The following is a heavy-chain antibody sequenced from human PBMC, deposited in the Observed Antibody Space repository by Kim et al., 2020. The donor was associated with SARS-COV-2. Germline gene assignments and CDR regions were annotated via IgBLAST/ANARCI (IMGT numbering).Heavy chain of an antibody. Sequence: SETLSLTCTVTGGSISSSSYYWGWIRQPPGKGLEWIGSFYYSGSTYYNPFLKSRVTISVDTSKNQFSLKLSSVTAADTAVYYCARVGGDTYYDYVWGSYRYGAFDIWGQGTMVTVSS. J-gene: IGHJ3*02. CDR3: ARVGGDTYYDYVWGSYRYGAFDI. D-gene: IGHD3-16*02. CDR2: FYYSGST. V-gene: IGHV4-39*07. CDR1: GGSISSSSYY.